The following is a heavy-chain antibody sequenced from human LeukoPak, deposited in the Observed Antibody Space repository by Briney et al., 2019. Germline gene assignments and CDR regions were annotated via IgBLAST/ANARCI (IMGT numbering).Heavy chain of an antibody. CDR2: ISGSGGST. CDR1: GFTFSSYW. CDR3: AKEPSDYGSGSYYPYYFDY. J-gene: IGHJ4*02. D-gene: IGHD3-10*01. Sequence: PGGSLRLSCAASGFTFSSYWMSWVRQAPGKGLEWVSAISGSGGSTYYADSVKGRFTISRDNSKNTLYLQMNSLRAEDTAVYYCAKEPSDYGSGSYYPYYFDYWGQGTLVTVSS. V-gene: IGHV3-23*01.